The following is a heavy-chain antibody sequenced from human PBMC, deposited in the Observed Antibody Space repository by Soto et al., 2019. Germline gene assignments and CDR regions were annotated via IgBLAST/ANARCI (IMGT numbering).Heavy chain of an antibody. J-gene: IGHJ4*02. CDR1: GYTFTSYG. V-gene: IGHV1-18*01. CDR3: AREGLLWFGELLPFDY. CDR2: ISAYNGNT. D-gene: IGHD3-10*01. Sequence: GGPVKVSCKASGYTFTSYGISWVRQAPGQGLEWMGWISAYNGNTNYAQKLQGRVTMTTDTSTSTAYMELRSLRSDDTAVYYCAREGLLWFGELLPFDYWGQGTLVTVSS.